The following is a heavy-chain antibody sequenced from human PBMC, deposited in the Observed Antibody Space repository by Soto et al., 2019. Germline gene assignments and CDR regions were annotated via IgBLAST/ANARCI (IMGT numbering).Heavy chain of an antibody. D-gene: IGHD6-13*01. V-gene: IGHV3-33*06. CDR1: GFPFSRYG. Sequence: GGSLRLSCEVFGFPFSRYGFHWVRQAPGKGLEWVSAISGDGGNTSYADSVKGRFTISRDNSKNTVYLQMNSLRAEDTAVYYCAKDKKNSSPYYFDYWGQGTLVTVSS. CDR3: AKDKKNSSPYYFDY. J-gene: IGHJ4*02. CDR2: ISGDGGNT.